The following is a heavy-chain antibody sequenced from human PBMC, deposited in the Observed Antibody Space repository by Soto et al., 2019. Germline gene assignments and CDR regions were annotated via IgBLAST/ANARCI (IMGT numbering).Heavy chain of an antibody. Sequence: EVQLVESGGGLVKPGGSLRLSCAASGFSFSDYSMNWVRQAPGKGLEWVSSISGSSSYIYYADSLKGRVTVSRDNAEKSLYLQMNSPRAEDTAVYYCARDGAYCSGTGCRDYYHYMDVWGKWTTVTVSS. CDR2: ISGSSSYI. D-gene: IGHD2-2*01. V-gene: IGHV3-21*01. J-gene: IGHJ6*03. CDR3: ARDGAYCSGTGCRDYYHYMDV. CDR1: GFSFSDYS.